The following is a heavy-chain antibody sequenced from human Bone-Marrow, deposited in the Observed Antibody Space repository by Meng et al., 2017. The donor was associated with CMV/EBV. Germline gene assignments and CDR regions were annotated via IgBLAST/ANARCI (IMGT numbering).Heavy chain of an antibody. CDR2: ISGYDGNT. CDR3: ARNGNYCSSTSCYRGPFDY. D-gene: IGHD2-2*02. Sequence: ASVKVSCKASAYTFTSYGISWVRQAPGQGLEWMGWISGYDGNTNYAQNFQGRVTITADKSTSTAYMELSSLRSEDTAVYYCARNGNYCSSTSCYRGPFDYWGQGTLVTVSS. J-gene: IGHJ4*02. CDR1: AYTFTSYG. V-gene: IGHV1-18*01.